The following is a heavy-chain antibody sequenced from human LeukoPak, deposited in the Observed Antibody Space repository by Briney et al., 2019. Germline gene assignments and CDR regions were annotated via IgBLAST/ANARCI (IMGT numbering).Heavy chain of an antibody. CDR1: GGSFSGYY. V-gene: IGHV4-34*01. J-gene: IGHJ5*02. Sequence: TSETLSLTCAVYGGSFSGYYWSWIRQPPGKGLEWIGEINHSGSTNYNPSLKSRVTISVDTSKNQFSLKLSSVTAADTAVYYCARAPPERDIVVVPAATDAPECRRNWFDPWGQGTLVTVSS. D-gene: IGHD2-2*01. CDR3: ARAPPERDIVVVPAATDAPECRRNWFDP. CDR2: INHSGST.